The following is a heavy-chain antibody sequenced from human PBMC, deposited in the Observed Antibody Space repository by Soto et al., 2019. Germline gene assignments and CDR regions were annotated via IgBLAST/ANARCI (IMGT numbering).Heavy chain of an antibody. CDR3: ARGGYSSGWYESGFDY. CDR1: SGSISSSNW. CDR2: IYHSGST. D-gene: IGHD6-19*01. J-gene: IGHJ4*02. Sequence: QVQLQESGPGLVKPSGTLSLTCAVSSGSISSSNWWSWVRQPPGKGLEWIGEIYHSGSTNSNPSLTSRVTISVDKSKNQFSLKLSSVTAADTAVYYCARGGYSSGWYESGFDYWGQGTLVTVSS. V-gene: IGHV4-4*02.